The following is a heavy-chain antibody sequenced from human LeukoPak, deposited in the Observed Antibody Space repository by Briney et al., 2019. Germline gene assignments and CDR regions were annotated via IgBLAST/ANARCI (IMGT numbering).Heavy chain of an antibody. D-gene: IGHD1-26*01. V-gene: IGHV5-10-1*01. Sequence: GESLKISCKGSGYRFNAYWIAWVRQMPGKGLEWMGRIDPSDSYTNYSPSFQGHVTISADKSITTAYLQWSSLKASDTAMYYCARHDGAVTDFDSWGQGTLVTVSS. CDR3: ARHDGAVTDFDS. CDR2: IDPSDSYT. CDR1: GYRFNAYW. J-gene: IGHJ4*02.